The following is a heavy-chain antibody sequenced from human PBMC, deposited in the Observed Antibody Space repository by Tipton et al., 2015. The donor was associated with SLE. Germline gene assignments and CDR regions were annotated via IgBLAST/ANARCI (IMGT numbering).Heavy chain of an antibody. CDR3: ARVGNYDLDY. J-gene: IGHJ4*02. D-gene: IGHD3-3*01. CDR2: IYSSGST. Sequence: TLSLTCTVSGGSITNYYWGWVRQPAGKGLEWIGRIYSSGSTIYNPSLKSRLTLSLDMSNNQFSLKLSSVTAADTAVYYCARVGNYDLDYWGQGTLVTVSS. CDR1: GGSITNYY. V-gene: IGHV4-4*07.